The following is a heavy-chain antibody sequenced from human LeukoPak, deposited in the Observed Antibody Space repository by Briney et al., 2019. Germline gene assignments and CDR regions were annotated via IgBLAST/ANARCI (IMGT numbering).Heavy chain of an antibody. V-gene: IGHV5-51*01. CDR1: GYSFTSYW. CDR2: IYPGDSDT. CDR3: ARNGIAAAGTVGYYGMDV. J-gene: IGHJ6*02. D-gene: IGHD6-13*01. Sequence: GESLKISCKGSGYSFTSYWIGWMRQMPGKGLEWMGIIYPGDSDTRYSPSFQGQVTISADKSISTAYLQWSSLKASDTAMYYCARNGIAAAGTVGYYGMDVWGQGTTVTVFS.